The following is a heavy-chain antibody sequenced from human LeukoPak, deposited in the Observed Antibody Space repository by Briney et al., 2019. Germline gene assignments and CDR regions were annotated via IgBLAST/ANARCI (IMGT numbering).Heavy chain of an antibody. CDR2: ISYDGSNK. CDR1: GFTFSSYG. V-gene: IGHV3-30*18. J-gene: IGHJ4*02. Sequence: GGSLRLSCAASGFTFSSYGMHWVRQAPGKGLEGVGVISYDGSNKYYADSVKGRFTISRDNSKNTLYLQMNSLRAEDTAVYYCAKDAVRGVMRYYFDYWGQGTLVTVSS. D-gene: IGHD3-10*01. CDR3: AKDAVRGVMRYYFDY.